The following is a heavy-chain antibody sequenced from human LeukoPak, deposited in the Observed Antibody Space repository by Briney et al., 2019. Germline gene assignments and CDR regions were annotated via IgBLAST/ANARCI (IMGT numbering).Heavy chain of an antibody. V-gene: IGHV3-30*18. D-gene: IGHD5-18*01. CDR1: GFTFSSYG. CDR2: ISYDGSNK. Sequence: PGGSLRLSCAASGFTFSSYGMHWVRQAPAKGLEWVAVISYDGSNKYYADSVKGRFTISRDNSKNTLYLQMNSLRAEDTAVYYCAKSEAQTAMVTVLDIWGQGTMVTVSS. CDR3: AKSEAQTAMVTVLDI. J-gene: IGHJ3*02.